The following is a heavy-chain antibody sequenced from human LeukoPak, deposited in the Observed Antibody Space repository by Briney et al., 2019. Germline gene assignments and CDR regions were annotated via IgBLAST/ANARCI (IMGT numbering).Heavy chain of an antibody. Sequence: PSETLSLTCAVSGGSFSGYYWSWIRQPPPKGLEWIGEINHSGSTNYNPSLKSRVTISVDTSKNQFSLKLSSVTAADTAVYYCAREPDYQDAFDIWGQGTMVTVSS. D-gene: IGHD4-11*01. CDR1: GGSFSGYY. CDR2: INHSGST. V-gene: IGHV4-34*01. J-gene: IGHJ3*02. CDR3: AREPDYQDAFDI.